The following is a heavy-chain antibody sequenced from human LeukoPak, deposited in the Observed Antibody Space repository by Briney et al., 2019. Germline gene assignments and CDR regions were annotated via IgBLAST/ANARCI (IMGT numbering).Heavy chain of an antibody. CDR2: IYYTGNT. D-gene: IGHD2-15*01. CDR1: GVSISNHY. J-gene: IGHJ4*02. CDR3: VRHSRVVAFDY. V-gene: IGHV4-59*08. Sequence: KPSETLSLTCTVSGVSISNHYSSWIRQPPGKGLEWIGYIYYTGNTNYNPSLKSRVTISEDTSKNQVSLELSSVTAADTAVYYCVRHSRVVAFDYWGRETWSPSPQ.